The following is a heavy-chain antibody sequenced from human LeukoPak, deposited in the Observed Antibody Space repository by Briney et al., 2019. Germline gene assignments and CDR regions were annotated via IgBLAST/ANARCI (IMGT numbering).Heavy chain of an antibody. CDR3: ARQTTVTSLDLSDI. Sequence: ASVKVSYKASGYTFTSYGISWVRQAPGQGLEWTGWISGYNGNTNYAQKFQGRVTMTTDTSTSTAYMELRSLRSDDTAVYYCARQTTVTSLDLSDIWGQGTMVTVSS. V-gene: IGHV1-18*01. CDR2: ISGYNGNT. D-gene: IGHD4-17*01. J-gene: IGHJ3*02. CDR1: GYTFTSYG.